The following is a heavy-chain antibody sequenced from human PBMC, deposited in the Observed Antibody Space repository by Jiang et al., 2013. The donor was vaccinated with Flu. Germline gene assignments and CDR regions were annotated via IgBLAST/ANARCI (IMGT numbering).Heavy chain of an antibody. Sequence: RLSCAASGFTFSDYYMSWIRQXPGKGLEWVSYISSSSSYTNYADSVKGRFTISRDNAKNSLYLQMNSLRAEDTAVYYCARDPSRAVAGTGDEGFDYWGQGTLVTVSS. CDR2: ISSSSSYT. D-gene: IGHD6-19*01. V-gene: IGHV3-11*05. CDR3: ARDPSRAVAGTGDEGFDY. J-gene: IGHJ4*02. CDR1: GFTFSDYY.